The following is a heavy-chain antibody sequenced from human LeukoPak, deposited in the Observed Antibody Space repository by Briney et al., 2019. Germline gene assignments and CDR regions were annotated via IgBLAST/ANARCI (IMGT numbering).Heavy chain of an antibody. CDR1: EFTFSDVW. J-gene: IGHJ4*02. CDR3: TAGHYGSL. Sequence: GGSLRLSCAASEFTFSDVWMRWVGQAPGKGREGVGRIGSKTDGGTTDYAAPVKGRFTIATDDSKNTLYLQMSSLKTEDTAVYYCTAGHYGSLWGQGTLVTVSS. V-gene: IGHV3-15*04. D-gene: IGHD6-19*01. CDR2: IGSKTDGGTT.